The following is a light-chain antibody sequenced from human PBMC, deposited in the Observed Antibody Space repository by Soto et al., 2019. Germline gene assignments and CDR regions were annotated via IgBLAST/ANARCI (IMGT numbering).Light chain of an antibody. CDR3: TSYVGNDIWV. CDR1: SSDVGAYKC. J-gene: IGLJ3*02. CDR2: EVT. V-gene: IGLV2-8*01. Sequence: QSALTQPPSASGSPGQSVTISCTGTSSDVGAYKCVSWYQQYPGKAPKLMIYEVTKRPSGVPDRFSGSKSGNTASLTVSGLQAEDEADYYCTSYVGNDIWVFGGGTKLTVL.